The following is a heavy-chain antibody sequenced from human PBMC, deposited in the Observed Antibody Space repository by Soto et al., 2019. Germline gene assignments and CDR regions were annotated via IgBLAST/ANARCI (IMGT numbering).Heavy chain of an antibody. D-gene: IGHD3-3*01. J-gene: IGHJ3*02. CDR3: ARGFTYDFWSGYPQRAALGAFGI. V-gene: IGHV4-59*01. CDR1: GGSISGSY. CDR2: IYYSGST. Sequence: PSETLSLTCSVSGGSISGSYWSWIRQSPGKGLEWIGYIYYSGSTNYNPSLKSRVTISVDTSKNQFSLKLSSVTAADTAVYYCARGFTYDFWSGYPQRAALGAFGIWGQGTMVTVS.